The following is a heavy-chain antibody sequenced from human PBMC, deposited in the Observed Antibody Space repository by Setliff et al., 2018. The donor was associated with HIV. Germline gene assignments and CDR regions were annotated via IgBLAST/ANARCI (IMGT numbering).Heavy chain of an antibody. Sequence: TSETLSLTCAVNGGSFSGYYWSWIRQPPGKGLEWIGEINHDRTTNYNPSLKSRVTISVDTSKNQFSLTLSSVTAADAAVYYCARGSRQLTIFGVVFKTNYYFMDVWGKGTAVTVSS. J-gene: IGHJ6*03. D-gene: IGHD3-3*01. CDR3: ARGSRQLTIFGVVFKTNYYFMDV. V-gene: IGHV4-34*01. CDR1: GGSFSGYY. CDR2: INHDRTT.